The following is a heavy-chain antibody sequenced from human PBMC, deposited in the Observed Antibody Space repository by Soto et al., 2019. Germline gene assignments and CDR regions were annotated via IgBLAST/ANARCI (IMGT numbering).Heavy chain of an antibody. D-gene: IGHD3-10*01. J-gene: IGHJ5*02. Sequence: GGSLRLSCATSGFPFSAFAMNWVRHAPGKGLEWVSGIGGSGASIYYADSVKGRFTISRDNSKNTVYLQMNSLRAEDTAFYYCARPVRPISWFDPWGQGTLVTVS. CDR1: GFPFSAFA. V-gene: IGHV3-23*01. CDR2: IGGSGASI. CDR3: ARPVRPISWFDP.